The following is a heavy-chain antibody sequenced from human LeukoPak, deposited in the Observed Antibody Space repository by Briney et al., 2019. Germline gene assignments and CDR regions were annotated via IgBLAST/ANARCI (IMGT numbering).Heavy chain of an antibody. D-gene: IGHD3-3*01. CDR3: ARGTRFLEWLLRTQYYFDY. CDR1: GGSISSYY. Sequence: SETLSLTCTVSGGSISSYYWSWIRQPPGKGLEWIGYIYYSGSTNYNPSLKSRVTISVDTSKNQFSLKLSSVTAADTAVYYRARGTRFLEWLLRTQYYFDYWGQGTLVTVSS. CDR2: IYYSGST. V-gene: IGHV4-59*01. J-gene: IGHJ4*02.